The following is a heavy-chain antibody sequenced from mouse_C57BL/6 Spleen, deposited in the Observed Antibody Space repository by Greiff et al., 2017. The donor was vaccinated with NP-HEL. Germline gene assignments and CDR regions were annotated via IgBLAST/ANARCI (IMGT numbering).Heavy chain of an antibody. Sequence: QVQLQQSGAELVKPGAPVKLSCKASGYTFTSYWMQWVNQRPGQGLEWIGEIDPSDSYTNYNQKFKGKATLTVDTSSSTAYMQLSSLTSEDSAVYYCARRYYGSSYGFAYWGQGTLVTVSA. D-gene: IGHD1-1*01. CDR3: ARRYYGSSYGFAY. V-gene: IGHV1-50*01. CDR1: GYTFTSYW. CDR2: IDPSDSYT. J-gene: IGHJ3*01.